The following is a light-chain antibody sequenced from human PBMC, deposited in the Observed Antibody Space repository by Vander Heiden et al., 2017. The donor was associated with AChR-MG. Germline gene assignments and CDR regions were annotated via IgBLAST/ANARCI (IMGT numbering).Light chain of an antibody. CDR1: QSVLYSSNNKNY. CDR3: QQYYSTPLT. CDR2: WAS. J-gene: IGKJ4*01. Sequence: TINCKSSQSVLYSSNNKNYLAWYQQKPGQPPKLLIYWASTRDSGVPDRFSGSGSGTDFTLTISSLQAEDVAVYYCQQYYSTPLTFGGGTKVEIK. V-gene: IGKV4-1*01.